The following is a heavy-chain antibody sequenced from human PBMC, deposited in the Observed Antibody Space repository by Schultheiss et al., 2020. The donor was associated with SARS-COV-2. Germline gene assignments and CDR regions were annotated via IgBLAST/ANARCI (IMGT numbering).Heavy chain of an antibody. Sequence: GGSLRLSCAVYGGSFSGYYWSWIRQPPGKGLEWVSYISSSGSTIYYADSVKGRFTISRDNAKNSLFLQMSSLRTEDTAVYYCANELRWGGFDYWGQGTLVTVSS. CDR3: ANELRWGGFDY. J-gene: IGHJ4*02. CDR2: ISSSGSTI. V-gene: IGHV3-11*01. D-gene: IGHD3-16*01. CDR1: GGSFSGYY.